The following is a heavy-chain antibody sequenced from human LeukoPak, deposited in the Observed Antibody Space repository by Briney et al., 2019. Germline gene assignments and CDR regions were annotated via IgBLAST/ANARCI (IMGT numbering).Heavy chain of an antibody. J-gene: IGHJ4*02. CDR2: VSSSGYST. D-gene: IGHD2-2*01. CDR3: AKDHGYCRSNTCFQPFDS. CDR1: GFTFNSYA. V-gene: IGHV3-23*01. Sequence: GGSLRLSCAASGFTFNSYAMSWVRQAPGKGLEWISSVSSSGYSTYSADSVEGRFTISRDNSENTLYLQMNGLRAEDTAVYYSAKDHGYCRSNTCFQPFDSWGQGTLVTVSS.